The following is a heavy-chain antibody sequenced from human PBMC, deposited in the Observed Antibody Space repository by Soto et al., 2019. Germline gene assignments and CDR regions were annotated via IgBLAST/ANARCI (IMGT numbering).Heavy chain of an antibody. CDR1: GGTFSSYA. V-gene: IGHV1-69*01. J-gene: IGHJ6*02. CDR3: ARSQGSSTSLEIYYYSYYGMEV. CDR2: IIPISGTA. D-gene: IGHD2-2*01. Sequence: QVQLVQSGAEVKKPGSSVKVSCKASGGTFSSYAISWVRQAPGQGLEWMGGIIPISGTANYAQQFQGRVTITADEYTSTAYMELSSLRSEDTAVYYCARSQGSSTSLEIYYYSYYGMEVWGQGTTVTVSS.